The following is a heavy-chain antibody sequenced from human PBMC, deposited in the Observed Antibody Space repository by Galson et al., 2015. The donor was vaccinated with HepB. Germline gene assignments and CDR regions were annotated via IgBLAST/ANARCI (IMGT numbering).Heavy chain of an antibody. Sequence: SLRLSCAASGFTFDDYAMHWVRQAPGKGLEWVSGISWNSGSIGYADSVKGRFTISRDNAKNSLYLQMNSLRAEDTALYYCAKANYDILTGYYAFDYWGQGTLVTVSS. CDR2: ISWNSGSI. CDR3: AKANYDILTGYYAFDY. J-gene: IGHJ4*02. V-gene: IGHV3-9*01. CDR1: GFTFDDYA. D-gene: IGHD3-9*01.